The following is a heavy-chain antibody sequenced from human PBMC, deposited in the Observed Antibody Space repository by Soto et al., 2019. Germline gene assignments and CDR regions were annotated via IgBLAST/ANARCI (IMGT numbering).Heavy chain of an antibody. Sequence: GGSLRLSCAASGFTFSTYWMSWVRQAPGKRLEWVANIKPDGSEKWYVDSVKGRFTISRDNAKNSLYLQMNSLRAEDTAVYYCARGDYYDTSGPFSDAFDIWGQGTMVTVSS. CDR2: IKPDGSEK. V-gene: IGHV3-7*04. CDR3: ARGDYYDTSGPFSDAFDI. J-gene: IGHJ3*02. CDR1: GFTFSTYW. D-gene: IGHD3-22*01.